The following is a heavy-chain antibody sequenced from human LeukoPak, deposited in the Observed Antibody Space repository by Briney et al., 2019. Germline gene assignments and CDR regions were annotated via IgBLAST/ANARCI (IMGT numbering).Heavy chain of an antibody. D-gene: IGHD3-22*01. CDR1: GGSISSGGYY. CDR2: IYYSGST. CDR3: ARGVPTYYYDSSGARTLDY. J-gene: IGHJ4*02. Sequence: SQTLSLTCTVSGGSISSGGYYWSWIRQHPGKGLEWIGYIYYSGSTYYNPSLKSRVTISVDTSKSQFSVKLSSVTAADTAVYYCARGVPTYYYDSSGARTLDYWGQGTLVTVSS. V-gene: IGHV4-31*03.